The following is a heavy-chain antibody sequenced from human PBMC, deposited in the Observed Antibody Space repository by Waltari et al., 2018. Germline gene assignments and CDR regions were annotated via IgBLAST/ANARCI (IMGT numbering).Heavy chain of an antibody. Sequence: QVQLVQSGAEVKKPGASVKVSCKASGYTFTSYYMHWVRQAPGQGLEWMGIINPSGGSTSYAQKFQGRVTMTRDTSTSTVYMERSSLRSEDTAVYYCARDRSYYYGSGSFGAFDIWGQGTMVTVSS. CDR1: GYTFTSYY. CDR3: ARDRSYYYGSGSFGAFDI. D-gene: IGHD3-10*01. CDR2: INPSGGST. V-gene: IGHV1-46*01. J-gene: IGHJ3*02.